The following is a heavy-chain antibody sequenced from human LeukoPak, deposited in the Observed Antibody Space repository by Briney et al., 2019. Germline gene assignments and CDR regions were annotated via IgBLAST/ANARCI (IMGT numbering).Heavy chain of an antibody. D-gene: IGHD3-22*01. V-gene: IGHV3-43*01. CDR2: ISWDGGST. CDR3: AKDNIDSYYGMDV. J-gene: IGHJ6*02. Sequence: GGSLRLSCAASGFTFDDYTMHWVRQAPGKGLEWVSLISWDGGSTYYADSVKGRFTISRDNSKNSLYLQMNSLRTEDTALHYCAKDNIDSYYGMDVWGQGTTVTVSS. CDR1: GFTFDDYT.